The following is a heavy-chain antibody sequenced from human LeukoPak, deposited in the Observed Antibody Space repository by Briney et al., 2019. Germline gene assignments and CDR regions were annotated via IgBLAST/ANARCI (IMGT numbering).Heavy chain of an antibody. Sequence: GSLRLSCAASGFTFSDYYMSWIRQAPGKGLEWVTYISGSGNAKNYADSVKGRFTISRDNAKNSVFLQMDSLRVEDTAVYYCAKDPRTTVTRGGFDYWGQGTLVTVSS. CDR3: AKDPRTTVTRGGFDY. CDR2: ISGSGNAK. CDR1: GFTFSDYY. V-gene: IGHV3-11*01. J-gene: IGHJ4*02. D-gene: IGHD4-11*01.